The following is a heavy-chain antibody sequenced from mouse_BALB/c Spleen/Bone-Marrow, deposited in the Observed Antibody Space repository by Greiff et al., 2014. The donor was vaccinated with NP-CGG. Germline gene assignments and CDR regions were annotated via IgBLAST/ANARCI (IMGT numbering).Heavy chain of an antibody. Sequence: QVQLKDSGAELARPGASVKLSCKASGYTFTSYWMQWVKQRPGQGLEWIGAIYPGDGDTRYTQKFKGKATLTADKSSSTAYMQLSSLASEDSAVYYCASQGDYGSFDYWGQGTTLTVSS. V-gene: IGHV1-87*01. CDR1: GYTFTSYW. D-gene: IGHD1-1*02. CDR2: IYPGDGDT. J-gene: IGHJ2*01. CDR3: ASQGDYGSFDY.